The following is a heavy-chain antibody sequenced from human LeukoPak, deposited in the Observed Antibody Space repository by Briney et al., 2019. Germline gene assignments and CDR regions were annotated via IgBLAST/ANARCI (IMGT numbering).Heavy chain of an antibody. V-gene: IGHV5-51*01. CDR1: GYSFASYW. Sequence: GESLQISCKGSGYSFASYWIGWVRPMPGKGVEWMGIIFPGDSDSRYSPSFQGQVIISVDKSISTAYLQWDSLKASDTATYYCARQAAVGATHPFDYWGQGALVTVSS. CDR2: IFPGDSDS. D-gene: IGHD1-26*01. CDR3: ARQAAVGATHPFDY. J-gene: IGHJ4*02.